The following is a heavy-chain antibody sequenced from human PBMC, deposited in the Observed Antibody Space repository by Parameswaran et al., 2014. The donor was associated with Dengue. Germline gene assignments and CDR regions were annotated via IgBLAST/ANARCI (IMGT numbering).Heavy chain of an antibody. CDR2: INPGDSET. J-gene: IGHJ4*02. Sequence: VRQAPGKGLEWVAIINPGDSETRYSPSFEDQVTISADQSISTAFLQWTGLKTSDSAIYYCTRPPTADSAGHVEEYWGQGTLVTVSS. D-gene: IGHD1-14*01. CDR3: TRPPTADSAGHVEEY. V-gene: IGHV5-51*01.